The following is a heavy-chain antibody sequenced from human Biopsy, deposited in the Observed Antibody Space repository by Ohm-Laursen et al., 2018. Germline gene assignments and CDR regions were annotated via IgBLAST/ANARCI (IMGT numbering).Heavy chain of an antibody. D-gene: IGHD6-13*01. CDR2: VDWDDYK. V-gene: IGHV2-70*11. Sequence: TQTLTLTYSFSGFSLSARGMCVRWIRQAPGKALERLARVDWDDYKDYSASLQTKLSISKDTSNDQVVLTVNNVDPADTATYYCARTPILIVSAGLVYRHRRHLQGMDVWGQGIAVTVS. J-gene: IGHJ6*02. CDR3: ARTPILIVSAGLVYRHRRHLQGMDV. CDR1: GFSLSARGMC.